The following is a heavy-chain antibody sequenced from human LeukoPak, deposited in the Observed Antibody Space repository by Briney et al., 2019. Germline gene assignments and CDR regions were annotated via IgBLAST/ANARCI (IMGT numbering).Heavy chain of an antibody. J-gene: IGHJ5*02. D-gene: IGHD6-13*01. CDR1: GGTFSSYA. Sequence: SVPVSCKATGGTFSSYAISWVRQAPGKGLEWMGGIIPIFGTANYAQKFQGRVTITADESTSTAYMELSSLRSEDTAVYYCASSSQGIAAKYNWFDPWGQGTLVTVSS. CDR3: ASSSQGIAAKYNWFDP. CDR2: IIPIFGTA. V-gene: IGHV1-69*13.